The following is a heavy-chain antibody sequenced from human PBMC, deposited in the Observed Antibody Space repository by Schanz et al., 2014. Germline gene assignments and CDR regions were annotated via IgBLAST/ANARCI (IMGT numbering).Heavy chain of an antibody. V-gene: IGHV1-69*09. CDR3: ARGYGDSPTDF. CDR2: IIPSLGIA. D-gene: IGHD4-17*01. J-gene: IGHJ4*02. Sequence: VQLVQSGAEVKRPGSSVKVSCKASGGTFSSFGINWVRQAPGQGLEWMGRIIPSLGIANYAQKFQGRVTITADRSTSTAYMELSSLRSEDTAVYYCARGYGDSPTDFWGQGTLVTVSS. CDR1: GGTFSSFG.